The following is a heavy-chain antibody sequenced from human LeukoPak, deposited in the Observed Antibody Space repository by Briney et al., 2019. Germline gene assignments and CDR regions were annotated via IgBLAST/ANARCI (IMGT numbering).Heavy chain of an antibody. CDR1: GFTFSSYA. D-gene: IGHD6-19*01. CDR3: AKEGGSGWSFFDY. CDR2: ISVSAGTT. V-gene: IGHV3-23*01. Sequence: GGSLRLSCAASGFTFSSYAMSWVRQAPGKGLEWVSGISVSAGTTYYADSVKGRFTISRDNSRNTLFLQSNSLRADDTAVYYCAKEGGSGWSFFDYWGQGTLVTVSS. J-gene: IGHJ4*02.